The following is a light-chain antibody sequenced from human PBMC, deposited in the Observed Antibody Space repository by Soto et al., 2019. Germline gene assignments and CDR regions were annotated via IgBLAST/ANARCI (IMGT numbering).Light chain of an antibody. V-gene: IGKV3D-15*01. CDR3: QQRYNWPRT. CDR1: QSVSSN. CDR2: GAS. J-gene: IGKJ1*01. Sequence: EIVMTQSPATLSVSPGERATLSCRASQSVSSNLAWYQQKPGQAPRVVIYGASIRATGIPARFSGSGSGTDFTLTISSLEPEDFAVYYCQQRYNWPRTFGQGTKVDI.